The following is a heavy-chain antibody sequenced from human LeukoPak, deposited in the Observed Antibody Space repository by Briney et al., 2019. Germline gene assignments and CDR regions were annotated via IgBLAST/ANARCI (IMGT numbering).Heavy chain of an antibody. CDR3: ATTYYGSGSYSYYYYYMDV. D-gene: IGHD3-10*01. CDR2: INHSGST. J-gene: IGHJ6*03. CDR1: GGSFSGYY. V-gene: IGHV4-34*01. Sequence: SETLSLTCAVYGGSFSGYYWSWIRQPPGKGLEWIGEINHSGSTNYNPSLKSRVTISVDTSKNQLSLKLSSVTAADTAVYYCATTYYGSGSYSYYYYYMDVWGKGTTVTVSS.